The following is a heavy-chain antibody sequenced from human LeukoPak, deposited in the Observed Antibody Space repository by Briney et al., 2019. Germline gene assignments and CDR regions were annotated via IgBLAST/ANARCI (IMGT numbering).Heavy chain of an antibody. Sequence: GESLKISCKGSGYIFTTYWIGWVRQMPGKGLEWMGIIYPGDSDTRYSPSFQGQVTISADKSISTAYLQWSSLKASDTAMYYCARHFSMAAPGEFDYWGEGTLVTVSS. CDR1: GYIFTTYW. CDR3: ARHFSMAAPGEFDY. D-gene: IGHD6-6*01. V-gene: IGHV5-51*01. J-gene: IGHJ4*02. CDR2: IYPGDSDT.